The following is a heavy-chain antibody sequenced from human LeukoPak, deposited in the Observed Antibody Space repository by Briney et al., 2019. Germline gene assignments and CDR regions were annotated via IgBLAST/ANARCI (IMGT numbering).Heavy chain of an antibody. J-gene: IGHJ5*02. CDR1: GYTFTGYY. CDR3: ARGVVGKAAAGTHWFDP. Sequence: ASVKVSCKASGYTFTGYYTHWVRQAPGQGLEWMGWINPNSGGTNYAQKFQGRVTMTRDTSISTAYMELSRLRSDDTAVYCCARGVVGKAAAGTHWFDPWGQGTLVTVSS. D-gene: IGHD6-13*01. V-gene: IGHV1-2*02. CDR2: INPNSGGT.